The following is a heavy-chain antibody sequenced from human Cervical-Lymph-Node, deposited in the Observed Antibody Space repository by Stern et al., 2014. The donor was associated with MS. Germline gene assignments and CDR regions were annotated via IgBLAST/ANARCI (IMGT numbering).Heavy chain of an antibody. CDR2: ISYDGSIK. CDR1: GFTFSSYG. J-gene: IGHJ2*01. D-gene: IGHD3-3*01. V-gene: IGHV3-30*18. CDR3: AKDPSRGYYPAIDWYFDL. Sequence: QVQLVQSGGGVVQPGRSLRLSCAASGFTFSSYGMHWVRQAPGKGLEWVAVISYDGSIKYDADSVKGRFTISRDNSKNTLYLQMNSLRAEDTAVYYCAKDPSRGYYPAIDWYFDLWGRGTLVTVSS.